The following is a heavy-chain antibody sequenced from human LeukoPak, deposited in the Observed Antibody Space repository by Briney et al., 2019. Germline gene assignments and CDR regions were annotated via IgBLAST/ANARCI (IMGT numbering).Heavy chain of an antibody. J-gene: IGHJ4*02. Sequence: GGSLRLSCAASGLTFSNAWMSWVRQSPGKGLEWVGRIKSKTDGGTTDYAAPVKGRFTISRDDSKNTLYLQMNSLKTEDTAVYYCTTVAYSYGYWQGCFDYWGQGTLVTVSS. CDR1: GLTFSNAW. CDR2: IKSKTDGGTT. D-gene: IGHD5-18*01. CDR3: TTVAYSYGYWQGCFDY. V-gene: IGHV3-15*01.